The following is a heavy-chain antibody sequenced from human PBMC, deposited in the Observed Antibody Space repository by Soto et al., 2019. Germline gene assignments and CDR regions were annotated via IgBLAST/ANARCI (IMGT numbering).Heavy chain of an antibody. V-gene: IGHV1-69*01. J-gene: IGHJ4*02. CDR3: AGGRGGFLEWLFDY. D-gene: IGHD3-3*01. CDR1: GGTFSSYA. CDR2: IIPIFGTA. Sequence: QVQLVQSGAEVQKPGSSVKVSCKASGGTFSSYAISWVRQAPGQGLEWMGGIIPIFGTANYAQKFQGRVTITGDESTSTGYMELSSLGSEDTGVYYWAGGRGGFLEWLFDYWGQGTLVTVSS.